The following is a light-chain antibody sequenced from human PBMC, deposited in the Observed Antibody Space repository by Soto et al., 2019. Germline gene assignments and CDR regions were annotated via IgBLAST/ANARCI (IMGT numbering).Light chain of an antibody. Sequence: AIRMTQSPSSLSASTGDRVTITCRASQGICSYFACYQQKPGKAPKLLIYAASTLQSGVPSRFSGSGSGTDFTLTISCLQSEDFATYYCQQYYSYPWTFGQGTKVDIK. V-gene: IGKV1-8*01. J-gene: IGKJ1*01. CDR2: AAS. CDR1: QGICSY. CDR3: QQYYSYPWT.